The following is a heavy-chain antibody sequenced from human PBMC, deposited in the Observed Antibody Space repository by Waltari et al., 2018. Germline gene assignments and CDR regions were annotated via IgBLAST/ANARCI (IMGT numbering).Heavy chain of an antibody. CDR3: ARDEGTAMVNFDY. Sequence: QVQLQESGPGLVKPSETLSLTCTVSGYSISSGYSWGWIRQPPGKGLEWIGSIYHSGSTYYNPSLKSRVTISVDTSKNQFSLKLSSVTAADTAVYYCARDEGTAMVNFDYWGQGTLVTVSS. D-gene: IGHD5-18*01. CDR2: IYHSGST. V-gene: IGHV4-38-2*02. J-gene: IGHJ4*02. CDR1: GYSISSGYS.